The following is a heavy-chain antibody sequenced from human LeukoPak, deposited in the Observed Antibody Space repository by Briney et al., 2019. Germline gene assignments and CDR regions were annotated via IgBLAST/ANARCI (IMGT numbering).Heavy chain of an antibody. V-gene: IGHV4-39*01. CDR2: LLYTGNT. Sequence: PSGTLSLTCTVAGGSISSSFHYWDWIRPAPGKGLEWMGSLLYTGNTWYTPSIKSRITMSVDTSKNQFSLRLSSVNAADTALYYCARRGSGNGGTYAGMDVWGQGTSVTVSS. J-gene: IGHJ6*02. CDR1: GGSISSSFHY. CDR3: ARRGSGNGGTYAGMDV. D-gene: IGHD2-15*01.